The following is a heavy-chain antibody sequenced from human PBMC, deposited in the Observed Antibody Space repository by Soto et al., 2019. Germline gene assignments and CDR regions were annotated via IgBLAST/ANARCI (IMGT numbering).Heavy chain of an antibody. CDR2: ISYDGSNK. CDR3: ARDPPDSSGWYYYGMDV. D-gene: IGHD6-19*01. J-gene: IGHJ6*02. CDR1: GFTFSSYA. Sequence: PGGSLRLSCAASGFTFSSYAMHWVRQAPGKGLEWVAVISYDGSNKYYADSVKGRFTISRDNSRNTLYPQMNSLRAEDTAVYYCARDPPDSSGWYYYGMDVWGQGTTVTVSS. V-gene: IGHV3-30-3*01.